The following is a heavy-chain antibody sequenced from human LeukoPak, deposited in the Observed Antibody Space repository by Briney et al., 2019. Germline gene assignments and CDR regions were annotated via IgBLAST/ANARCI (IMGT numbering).Heavy chain of an antibody. CDR3: ARGSAWYLVY. V-gene: IGHV3-23*01. CDR1: GFTFSSYG. Sequence: GGSLRLSCAASGFTFSSYGMSWVRQAPGKGLEWVSTISGRDTNTYYADSVEGRFIISRDNSKNTLYLHMNSLRAEDTAVYYCARGSAWYLVYWGQGTLVTVSS. D-gene: IGHD3-16*01. CDR2: ISGRDTNT. J-gene: IGHJ4*02.